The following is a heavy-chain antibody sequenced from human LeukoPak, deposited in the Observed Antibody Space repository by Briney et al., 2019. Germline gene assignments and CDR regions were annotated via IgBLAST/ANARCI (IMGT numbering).Heavy chain of an antibody. CDR2: IYHSGST. V-gene: IGHV4-4*02. CDR3: ARDSGYAPPKLDY. Sequence: SETLSLTCAVSGGAINNNNWWSWVRQPPGKGLDWMGEIYHSGSTNYNPSLKSRVTISVAKSKNQFSLKLTSVTAADTAVYYCARDSGYAPPKLDYWGQGILVTVSS. CDR1: GGAINNNNW. D-gene: IGHD2-15*01. J-gene: IGHJ4*02.